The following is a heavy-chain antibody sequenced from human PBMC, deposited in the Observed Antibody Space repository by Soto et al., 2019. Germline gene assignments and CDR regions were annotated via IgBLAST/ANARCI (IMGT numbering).Heavy chain of an antibody. CDR2: ISAYNGNT. J-gene: IGHJ6*02. Sequence: ASVKVSCKASGYTFTSYGISWVRQAPGQGLEWMGWISAYNGNTNYAQKLQGRVTMTTDTSTSTAYMELRSLRSEDTAVYYCARMVVEPGIAVAGTGGAEGMDVWGQGTKVTVSS. CDR1: GYTFTSYG. CDR3: ARMVVEPGIAVAGTGGAEGMDV. D-gene: IGHD6-19*01. V-gene: IGHV1-18*01.